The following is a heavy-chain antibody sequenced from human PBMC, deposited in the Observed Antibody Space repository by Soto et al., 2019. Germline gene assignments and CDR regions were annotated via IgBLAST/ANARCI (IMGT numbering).Heavy chain of an antibody. CDR3: ARVAIACPSSSCYNHYYYSLDV. CDR2: IYYRGST. Sequence: LSLTCTVSGGSISSDNFFWSWIRQPPGEGLEWIGYIYYRGSTYYNPSLESRLTLLVDTSKNQFSLKLRSVTAADTAVYYCARVAIACPSSSCYNHYYYSLDVWGQGTTVTVSS. D-gene: IGHD2-2*02. CDR1: GGSISSDNFF. V-gene: IGHV4-30-4*01. J-gene: IGHJ6*02.